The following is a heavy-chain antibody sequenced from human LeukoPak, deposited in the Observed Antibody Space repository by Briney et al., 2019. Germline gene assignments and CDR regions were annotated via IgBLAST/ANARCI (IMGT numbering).Heavy chain of an antibody. Sequence: SETLSLTCTVSGGSITNNYWSGIRQPPGKRLEWIGYVSYSGRSDYNPSLKSRVTLSVDASKNKFSLNLISVTAADTAVYYCARSYGSGSYFDSWGQGTLVTVSS. D-gene: IGHD3-10*01. J-gene: IGHJ4*02. CDR2: VSYSGRS. CDR1: GGSITNNY. V-gene: IGHV4-59*01. CDR3: ARSYGSGSYFDS.